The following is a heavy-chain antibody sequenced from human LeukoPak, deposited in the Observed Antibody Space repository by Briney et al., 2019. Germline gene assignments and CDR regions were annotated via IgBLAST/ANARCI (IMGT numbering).Heavy chain of an antibody. Sequence: PGGSLRLSCAASGFTFSNYWMHWVRQAPGKGLVWASRINGDGSSRSYADSVKGRFTISRDNAKNTLYLQVNSLRAEDTSVYYCARAYCSSTSCRLDYWGQGTLVTVSS. CDR3: ARAYCSSTSCRLDY. CDR1: GFTFSNYW. D-gene: IGHD2-2*01. CDR2: INGDGSSR. J-gene: IGHJ4*02. V-gene: IGHV3-74*01.